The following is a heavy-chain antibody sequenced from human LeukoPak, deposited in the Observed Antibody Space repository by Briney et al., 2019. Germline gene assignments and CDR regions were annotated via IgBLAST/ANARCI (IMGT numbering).Heavy chain of an antibody. Sequence: SETLSLTCTVSGDSISNYYWSWIRQPAGKGLEWIGYIYYSGNTNYNPSLKSRVTISVDTSKNQFSLKLSSVTAADTAVYYCARDRGTGSYRDDAFDIWGQGTMVTVSS. V-gene: IGHV4-59*01. CDR1: GDSISNYY. CDR2: IYYSGNT. D-gene: IGHD1-26*01. CDR3: ARDRGTGSYRDDAFDI. J-gene: IGHJ3*02.